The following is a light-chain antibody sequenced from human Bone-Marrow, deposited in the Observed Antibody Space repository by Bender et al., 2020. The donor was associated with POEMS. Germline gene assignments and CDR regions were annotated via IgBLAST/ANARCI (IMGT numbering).Light chain of an antibody. Sequence: QSALTQPASVSGSPGQSITISCTGTRSDVGGYNYVSWYQHYPGEAPKLIIFEVNKGPSGVSGRFSGSKSGNTASLTISGLQAEDEADYYCASYAGGILLFGGGTKLTVL. CDR2: EVN. V-gene: IGLV2-14*01. J-gene: IGLJ2*01. CDR1: RSDVGGYNY. CDR3: ASYAGGILL.